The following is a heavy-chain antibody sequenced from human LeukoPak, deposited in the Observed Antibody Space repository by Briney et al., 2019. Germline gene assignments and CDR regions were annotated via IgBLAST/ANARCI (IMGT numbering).Heavy chain of an antibody. D-gene: IGHD4-17*01. CDR3: ARATSVTAASY. V-gene: IGHV3-48*01. CDR1: GFTFSSYS. CDR2: ISSTGITT. Sequence: PGASLRLSCGASGFTFSSYSMNWVRQAPGKGLEWVSYISSTGITTYYVDSVKGRFTISRDNAKNSLYLEMSSLRAEDTAVYYCARATSVTAASYWGQGTLVTVSS. J-gene: IGHJ4*02.